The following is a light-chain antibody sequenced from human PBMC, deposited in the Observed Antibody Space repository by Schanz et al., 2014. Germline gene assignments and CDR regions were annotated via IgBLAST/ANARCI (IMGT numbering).Light chain of an antibody. CDR2: DVN. CDR3: SSYTSRRTLE. CDR1: ISDVGGYNY. Sequence: QSALTQPASVSGSPGQSITITCTGTISDVGGYNYVSWYQQHPGKAPKVMIYDVNNRPSGVSNRFSGSKSGNTASLTISGLQPEDEADYYCSSYTSRRTLEFGGGTKVTVL. V-gene: IGLV2-14*03. J-gene: IGLJ2*01.